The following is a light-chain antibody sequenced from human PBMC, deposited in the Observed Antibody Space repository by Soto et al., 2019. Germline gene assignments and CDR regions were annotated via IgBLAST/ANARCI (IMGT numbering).Light chain of an antibody. CDR3: QQYNGYPLT. CDR2: KAS. CDR1: QSISSW. V-gene: IGKV1-5*03. Sequence: DIQMTQSPSTLSASVGDRVTITCRASQSISSWLAWYQQKPGKAPNLLISKASSLESRVPSRFSDRGSGKEFTLSISSLQPDDFGTYYSQQYNGYPLTFGGGTKIEIK. J-gene: IGKJ4*01.